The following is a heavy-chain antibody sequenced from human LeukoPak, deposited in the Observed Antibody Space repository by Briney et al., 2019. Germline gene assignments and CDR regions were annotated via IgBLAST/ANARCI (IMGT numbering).Heavy chain of an antibody. Sequence: GGSLRLSCAASGFTFRSHAMSWVRQAPGKGLEWVSTIIGSGGSTYYADSVQGRFTISRDDSKNTLYLQMNSLRAEDTAVYYCAKLWGTTVTTSAQAWGQGTLVTVSS. V-gene: IGHV3-23*01. CDR1: GFTFRSHA. CDR2: IIGSGGST. J-gene: IGHJ5*02. CDR3: AKLWGTTVTTSAQA. D-gene: IGHD4-17*01.